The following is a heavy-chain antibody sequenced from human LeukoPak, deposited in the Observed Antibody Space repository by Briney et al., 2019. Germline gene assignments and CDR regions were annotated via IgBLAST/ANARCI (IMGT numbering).Heavy chain of an antibody. J-gene: IGHJ4*02. V-gene: IGHV3-23*01. D-gene: IGHD2-2*02. CDR3: AKDVRRAEYCSATTCYTSSFDS. CDR1: GFTFKKYA. CDR2: ISASGGGA. Sequence: GGSLRLPCAASGFTFKKYAMTWVRQAPGKGLEWVSTISASGGGAYYADSVKGRFTISRDNSKDTLSLQMNTLRAEDTAVYYCAKDVRRAEYCSATTCYTSSFDSWGQGTLVTVSS.